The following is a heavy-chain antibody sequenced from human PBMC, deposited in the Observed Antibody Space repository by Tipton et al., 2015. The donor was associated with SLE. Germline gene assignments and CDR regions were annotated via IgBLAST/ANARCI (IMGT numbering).Heavy chain of an antibody. CDR3: ARDQAVAGIDY. J-gene: IGHJ4*02. V-gene: IGHV4-38-2*02. CDR2: IYHSGST. Sequence: TLSLTCAVSGYSISSGYYWGWIRQPPGKGLEWIGSIYHSGSTYYNPSLKSRVTISVDTSKNQFSLKLSSVTAADTAVYYCARDQAVAGIDYWGQGTLVTVSS. CDR1: GYSISSGYY. D-gene: IGHD6-19*01.